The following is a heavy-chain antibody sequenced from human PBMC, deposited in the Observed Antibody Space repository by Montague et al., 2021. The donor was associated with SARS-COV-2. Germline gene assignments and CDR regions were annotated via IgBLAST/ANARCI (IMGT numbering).Heavy chain of an antibody. CDR2: ISYDGSNK. CDR3: ANQEEGIYSYDWGFDY. V-gene: IGHV3-30*18. J-gene: IGHJ4*02. D-gene: IGHD5-18*01. Sequence: SLRLSCAASGFTFSSYGMHWVRQAPGKGLEWVAVISYDGSNKYYADSVKGRFTISRDNSKNTLYLQMNSLRAEDTAVYYCANQEEGIYSYDWGFDYWGQGTLVTVSS. CDR1: GFTFSSYG.